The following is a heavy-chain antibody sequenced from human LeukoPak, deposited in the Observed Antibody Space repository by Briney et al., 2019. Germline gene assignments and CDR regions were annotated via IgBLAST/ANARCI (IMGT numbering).Heavy chain of an antibody. CDR3: AKDLAGYCSGGSCYPSNYYYGMDV. D-gene: IGHD2-15*01. V-gene: IGHV3-23*01. Sequence: GGSLRLSCAASGFTFSSYAMSWVRQAPGKGLEWVSAISGSGGSTYYADSVKGRFTISRDNSKNTLYLQMNSLRAEDTAVCYCAKDLAGYCSGGSCYPSNYYYGMDVWGQGTTVTVSS. CDR2: ISGSGGST. CDR1: GFTFSSYA. J-gene: IGHJ6*02.